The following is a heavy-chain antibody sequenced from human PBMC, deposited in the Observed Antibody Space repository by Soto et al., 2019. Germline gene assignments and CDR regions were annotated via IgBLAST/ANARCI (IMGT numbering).Heavy chain of an antibody. J-gene: IGHJ4*02. V-gene: IGHV3-15*07. CDR3: ATHIRITGTPDS. CDR1: GFPFNNAW. CDR2: IKPKTDGGAT. D-gene: IGHD1-7*01. Sequence: EVYLVESGGGLVQPGGSLRLSCATSGFPFNNAWMNWVRQVTGKGLEWVGRIKPKTDGGATDYAAPVKGRFTISRDDSKNTVYLAMNSLKIEDTALYFCATHIRITGTPDSWGQGTLVTVSS.